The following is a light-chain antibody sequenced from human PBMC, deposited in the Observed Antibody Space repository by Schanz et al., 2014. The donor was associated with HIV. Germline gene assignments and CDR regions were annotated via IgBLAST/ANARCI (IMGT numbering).Light chain of an antibody. CDR1: SSNVGGYDY. CDR3: GSYSSGDSHWV. CDR2: DVS. V-gene: IGLV2-14*03. J-gene: IGLJ3*02. Sequence: QSALTQPASVSGSPGQSVTISCTGTSSNVGGYDYLSWHQQHPGKAPKLIIYDVSNRPSGISYRFSGSKSGNTASLTISGLQAEDEADYYCGSYSSGDSHWVFGGGTKVTVL.